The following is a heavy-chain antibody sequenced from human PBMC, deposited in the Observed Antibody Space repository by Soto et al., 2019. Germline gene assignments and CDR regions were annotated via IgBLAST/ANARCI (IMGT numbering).Heavy chain of an antibody. V-gene: IGHV3-30-3*01. CDR3: AREIFPPWAYSSSPHRYYYYYGMDV. D-gene: IGHD6-6*01. J-gene: IGHJ6*02. Sequence: GGSLRLSCAASGFTFSSYAMHWVRQAPGKGLEWVAVISYDGSNKYYADSVKGRFTISRDNSKNTLYLQMNSLRAEDTAVYYCAREIFPPWAYSSSPHRYYYYYGMDVWGQGTTFTVS. CDR1: GFTFSSYA. CDR2: ISYDGSNK.